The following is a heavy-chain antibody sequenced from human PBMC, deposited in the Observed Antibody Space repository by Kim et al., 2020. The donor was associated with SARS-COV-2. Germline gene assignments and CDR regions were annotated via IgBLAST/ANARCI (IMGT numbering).Heavy chain of an antibody. V-gene: IGHV1-3*01. J-gene: IGHJ4*02. CDR3: AREAVAGSFDH. CDR2: NT. Sequence: NTRHSPKFRARVSITRDTSATTAYLELSGLRSEDTAVYYCAREAVAGSFDHWGQGTLVTVSS. D-gene: IGHD6-19*01.